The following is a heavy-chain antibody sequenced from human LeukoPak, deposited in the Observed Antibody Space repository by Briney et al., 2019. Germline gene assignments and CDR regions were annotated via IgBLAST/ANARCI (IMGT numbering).Heavy chain of an antibody. J-gene: IGHJ5*02. Sequence: GGSLRLSCAASGFTFGNYWMHWVRQAPGKGPVWVSRIKYDGSATTYADSVKGRFTISRDNVKNTLSLQMNSLRAEDTAVYYCTKSDWFDPWGQGTLVTVSS. V-gene: IGHV3-74*01. D-gene: IGHD3-3*01. CDR3: TKSDWFDP. CDR1: GFTFGNYW. CDR2: IKYDGSAT.